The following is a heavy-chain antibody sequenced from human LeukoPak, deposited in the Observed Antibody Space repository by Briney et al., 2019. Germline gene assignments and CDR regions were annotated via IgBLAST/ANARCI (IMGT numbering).Heavy chain of an antibody. Sequence: PGGSLRLSCAASGFTFSSYEMNWVRQAPGKGLEWVSYISSSGSTIYYADSVKGRFTISRDNARNSLFLQMNGLKAEDTAVYYCVTESGWLFDYWGQGTLVTVSS. CDR2: ISSSGSTI. D-gene: IGHD5-12*01. CDR1: GFTFSSYE. J-gene: IGHJ4*02. CDR3: VTESGWLFDY. V-gene: IGHV3-48*03.